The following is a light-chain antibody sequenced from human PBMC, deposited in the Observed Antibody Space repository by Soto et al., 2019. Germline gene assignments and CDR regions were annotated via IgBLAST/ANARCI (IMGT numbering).Light chain of an antibody. J-gene: IGKJ1*01. Sequence: EIVMTQSPATLSVSPGQRATLSCRASQSVSSNLAWYQQKPGQAPRLLIYGASTRATGIPARFSGRGSGTEFTLTTDSLQSEAFAVDYGQQYDHCPPLTFGHGTKVEIK. CDR1: QSVSSN. CDR3: QQYDHCPPLT. CDR2: GAS. V-gene: IGKV3-15*01.